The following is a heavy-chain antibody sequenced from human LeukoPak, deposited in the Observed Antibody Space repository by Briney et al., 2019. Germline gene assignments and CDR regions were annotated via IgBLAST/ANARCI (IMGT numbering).Heavy chain of an antibody. J-gene: IGHJ4*02. V-gene: IGHV1-8*01. CDR2: RNPNSGNT. CDR1: GYTFTSYD. D-gene: IGHD2-2*02. CDR3: ARGIGYCSSTSCYTDY. Sequence: GASVKVSCKASGYTFTSYDINWVRQATGQGLEWMGWRNPNSGNTGYAQKFQGRVTMTRNTSISTAYMELSSLRPEDTAVYYCARGIGYCSSTSCYTDYWGQGTLVTVSS.